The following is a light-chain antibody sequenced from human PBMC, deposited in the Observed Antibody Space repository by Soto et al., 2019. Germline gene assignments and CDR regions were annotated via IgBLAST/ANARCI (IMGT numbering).Light chain of an antibody. CDR3: QQYGSSPFT. CDR2: GAS. J-gene: IGKJ3*01. Sequence: EIVLTQSPGTLSLSPGERATLSCRASQSVSSSYLAWYQQKPGQAPRLLIYGASSRATGIPDRFSGSGSGTDSPLTISRLEPEDFAVYYCQQYGSSPFTFGPGTKVDIK. V-gene: IGKV3-20*01. CDR1: QSVSSSY.